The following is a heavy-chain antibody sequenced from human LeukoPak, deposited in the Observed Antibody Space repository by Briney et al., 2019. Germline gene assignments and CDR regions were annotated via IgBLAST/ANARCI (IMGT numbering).Heavy chain of an antibody. J-gene: IGHJ6*03. V-gene: IGHV4-34*01. D-gene: IGHD3-3*01. CDR2: INHSGST. Sequence: SETLSLTCAVYGASFSGYYWTWIRQPPGKGLEWSGEINHSGSTNYNPSLKSRVTISVDTSKNQFSLKLTSVTAADTAIYYCARGDFPDYSYYYMDVWGKGTTVTVAS. CDR3: ARGDFPDYSYYYMDV. CDR1: GASFSGYY.